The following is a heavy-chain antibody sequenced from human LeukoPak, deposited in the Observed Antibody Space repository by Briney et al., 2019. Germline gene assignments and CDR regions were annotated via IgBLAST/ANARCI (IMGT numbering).Heavy chain of an antibody. CDR1: GGTFSSYA. CDR3: ARVPVLYYKTHDAFDI. V-gene: IGHV1-69*05. J-gene: IGHJ3*02. Sequence: ASVKVSCKASGGTFSSYAISWVRQAPGQGLEWMGGIIPIFGTANYAQKFQGRVTITTDESTSTAYMELSSLRSEDTAVYYCARVPVLYYKTHDAFDIWGQGTMVTVSS. CDR2: IIPIFGTA. D-gene: IGHD2-8*01.